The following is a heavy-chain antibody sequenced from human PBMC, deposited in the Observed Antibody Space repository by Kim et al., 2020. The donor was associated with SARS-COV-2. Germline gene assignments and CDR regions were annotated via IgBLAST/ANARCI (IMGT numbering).Heavy chain of an antibody. D-gene: IGHD3-22*01. CDR1: GYTFTSYA. CDR3: ARDRDTMIVVVPSTGGAFDI. CDR2: INAGNGNT. V-gene: IGHV1-3*01. J-gene: IGHJ3*02. Sequence: ASVKVSCKASGYTFTSYAMHWVRQAPGQRLEWMGWINAGNGNTKYSQKFQGRVTITRDTSASTAYMELSSLRSEDTAVYYCARDRDTMIVVVPSTGGAFDIWGQGTMVTVSS.